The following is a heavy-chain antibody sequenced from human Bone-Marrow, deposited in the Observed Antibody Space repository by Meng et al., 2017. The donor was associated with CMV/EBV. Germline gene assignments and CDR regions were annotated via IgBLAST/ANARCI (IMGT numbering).Heavy chain of an antibody. J-gene: IGHJ4*02. V-gene: IGHV3-23*01. D-gene: IGHD3-22*01. CDR3: SKVSQNDGSGGYIDY. CDR2: ISGSGGST. Sequence: GGSLRLSCTGSGFTFSNYAMSWVRQAPGKGLEWVSAISGSGGSTHNRDSVKGRFNISRDNSKNTLYLQMNSLRAEDTAVYYCSKVSQNDGSGGYIDYWGQGTLVTVSS. CDR1: GFTFSNYA.